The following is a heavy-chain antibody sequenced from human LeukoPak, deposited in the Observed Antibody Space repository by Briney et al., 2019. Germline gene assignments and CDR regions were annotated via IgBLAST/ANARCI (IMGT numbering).Heavy chain of an antibody. Sequence: GRSLRLSCAASGFTFTNFAMHWVRQAPGKGLEWVTVISDDGNNKYFADSVKGRFTISRDNSKNTLYLQMNSLRAEDTAVYYCAKGATGYCSSTSCIGTLDYWGQGTLVTVSS. D-gene: IGHD2-2*01. CDR2: ISDDGNNK. CDR3: AKGATGYCSSTSCIGTLDY. CDR1: GFTFTNFA. V-gene: IGHV3-30*18. J-gene: IGHJ4*02.